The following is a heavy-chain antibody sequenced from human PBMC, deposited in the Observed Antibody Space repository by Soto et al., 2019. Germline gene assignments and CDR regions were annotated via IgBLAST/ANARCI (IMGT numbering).Heavy chain of an antibody. CDR1: GYSFTSYW. D-gene: IGHD6-13*01. CDR3: ARRRGGGAAAAGLNSDY. V-gene: IGHV5-51*01. J-gene: IGHJ4*02. Sequence: GESLKISCKGSGYSFTSYWIGWVRQMPGKGLAWMGIIYPGDSDTRYSPSFQGQVTISADKSISTAYLQWSSLKASDTAMYYCARRRGGGAAAAGLNSDYWGQGTLVTVSS. CDR2: IYPGDSDT.